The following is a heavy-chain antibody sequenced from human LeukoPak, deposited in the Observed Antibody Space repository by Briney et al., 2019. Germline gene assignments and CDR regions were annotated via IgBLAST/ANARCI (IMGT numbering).Heavy chain of an antibody. J-gene: IGHJ3*02. Sequence: PSETLSLTCAVSGGSISSSYWWSWVRQPPGKGLEWIGEVWHSGSTNYYPSLKSRVTISIEKSKNQFSLKLSSVTAADTAVYYCAGAYCGGDCYSGRAFDIWGLGTMVTVSS. CDR3: AGAYCGGDCYSGRAFDI. V-gene: IGHV4-4*02. CDR2: VWHSGST. CDR1: GGSISSSYW. D-gene: IGHD2-21*02.